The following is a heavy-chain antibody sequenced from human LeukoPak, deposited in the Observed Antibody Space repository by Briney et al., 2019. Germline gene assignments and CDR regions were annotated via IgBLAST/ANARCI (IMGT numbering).Heavy chain of an antibody. CDR2: IDWDDDK. D-gene: IGHD6-19*01. V-gene: IGHV2-70*04. CDR3: ARTGSSGYYSDY. J-gene: IGHJ4*02. CDR1: GFSLSTSGMR. Sequence: SGPTLVNPTQTLTLTCTFSGFSLSTSGMRVSWIRQPPGKALEWLARIDWDDDKYYSTSLKTRLAISKDTSKNQVVLTMTNMDPVDTATYYCARTGSSGYYSDYWGQGTLVTVSS.